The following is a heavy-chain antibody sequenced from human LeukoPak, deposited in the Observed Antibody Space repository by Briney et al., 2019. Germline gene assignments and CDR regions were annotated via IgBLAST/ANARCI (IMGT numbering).Heavy chain of an antibody. CDR2: IYYSGST. CDR1: GGYISSYY. J-gene: IGHJ4*02. CDR3: ARHYGSGTYPLDY. V-gene: IGHV4-59*08. D-gene: IGHD3-10*01. Sequence: SETLSLTCTGSGGYISSYYWSWIRQPPGKGLEWIGYIYYSGSTKYNPSLKSRVTISVDTSKNQFSLRLSSVTAADTAVYYCARHYGSGTYPLDYWGQGTLVTVSS.